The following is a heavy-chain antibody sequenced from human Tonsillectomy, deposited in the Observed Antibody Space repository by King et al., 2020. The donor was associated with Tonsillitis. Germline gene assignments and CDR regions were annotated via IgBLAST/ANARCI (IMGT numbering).Heavy chain of an antibody. Sequence: QVQLVESGGGVVQPGRSLRLSCAASGFTFSSYGMHWVRQAPGKGLEWVAVISYDGSNKYYADSVKGRFTISRDNSKNTLYLQMNSLRAEDTAVYYCAKVMELLWFGGRKPPPPGYWGQGTLVTVSS. J-gene: IGHJ4*02. V-gene: IGHV3-30*18. D-gene: IGHD3-10*01. CDR2: ISYDGSNK. CDR1: GFTFSSYG. CDR3: AKVMELLWFGGRKPPPPGY.